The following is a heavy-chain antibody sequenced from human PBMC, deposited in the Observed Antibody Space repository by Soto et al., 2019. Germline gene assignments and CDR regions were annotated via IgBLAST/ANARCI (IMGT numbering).Heavy chain of an antibody. D-gene: IGHD2-15*01. CDR3: ARALRRGDCSGGSCYRDYYYGMDV. CDR1: GDSVSSNSAA. CDR2: TYYRSKWYN. Sequence: PSQTLSLTCAISGDSVSSNSAAWNWIRQSPSRGLEWLGGTYYRSKWYNDYAVSVKSRITINPDTSKNQFSLQLNSVTPEDTAVYYCARALRRGDCSGGSCYRDYYYGMDVWGQGTTVTVSS. J-gene: IGHJ6*02. V-gene: IGHV6-1*01.